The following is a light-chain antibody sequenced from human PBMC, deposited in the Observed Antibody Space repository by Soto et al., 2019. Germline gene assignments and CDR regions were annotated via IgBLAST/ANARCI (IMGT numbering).Light chain of an antibody. Sequence: DIQMTQSPSTLSAFVGDRVTITCRASQSISSWLAWYQQKPGKAPKLLIYDASSLKSGVPSRFSGSVSGTEFTLTISSLQPDDFATYYCQQYNTYWTFGQGTKV. CDR3: QQYNTYWT. V-gene: IGKV1-5*01. J-gene: IGKJ1*01. CDR1: QSISSW. CDR2: DAS.